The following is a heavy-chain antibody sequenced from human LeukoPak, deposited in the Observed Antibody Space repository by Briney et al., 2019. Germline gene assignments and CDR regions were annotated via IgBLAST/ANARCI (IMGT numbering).Heavy chain of an antibody. Sequence: ASVKVSCKASGYTFTSYGISWVRQAPGQGLEWMGWISAYNGNTNYAQKLQGRVTMTTDTSTSTAYMELRSLRSDDTAVYYCARDGLNYGSGSYYAFDYWGQGTLLTVSS. V-gene: IGHV1-18*01. D-gene: IGHD3-10*01. CDR2: ISAYNGNT. J-gene: IGHJ4*02. CDR1: GYTFTSYG. CDR3: ARDGLNYGSGSYYAFDY.